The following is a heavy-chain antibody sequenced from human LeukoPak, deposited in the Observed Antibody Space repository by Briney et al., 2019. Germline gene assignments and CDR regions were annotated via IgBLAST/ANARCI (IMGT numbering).Heavy chain of an antibody. CDR2: IKSDGSST. CDR3: ATSRTFDY. Sequence: PGEPLRLSCAASGFTFSSYWMHWVRQAPGKGLVWVSRIKSDGSSTSYADSVKGRFTISRDNAKNTVYLQMNSLRAEDTAVYYCATSRTFDYWGQGTLVTVSS. CDR1: GFTFSSYW. V-gene: IGHV3-74*01. J-gene: IGHJ4*02.